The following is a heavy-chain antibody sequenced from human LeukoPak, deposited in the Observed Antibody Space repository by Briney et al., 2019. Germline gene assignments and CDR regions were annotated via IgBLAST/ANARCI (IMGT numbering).Heavy chain of an antibody. Sequence: SGGSLRLSCAASGFTFSSYEMNWVRQPPGKGLEWIGEINHSGSTNYNPSLKSRVTISVDTSKNQFSLKLSSVTAADTAVYYCARHVVAAAGSYCFDYWGQGTLVTVSS. V-gene: IGHV4-34*01. J-gene: IGHJ4*02. CDR1: GFTFSSYE. D-gene: IGHD6-13*01. CDR2: INHSGST. CDR3: ARHVVAAAGSYCFDY.